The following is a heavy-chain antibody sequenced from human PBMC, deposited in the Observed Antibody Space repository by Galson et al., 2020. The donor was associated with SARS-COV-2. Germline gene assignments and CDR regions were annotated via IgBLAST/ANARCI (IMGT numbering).Heavy chain of an antibody. D-gene: IGHD6-19*01. CDR2: IFFDGSEK. V-gene: IGHV3-33*01. CDR3: ARDGQSSRGWAFDD. J-gene: IGHJ4*02. Sequence: GEYLKISCAASGFTFSDHAMHWVRQAPGKGLEWVAQIFFDGSEKYYGDSVRGRFTISRDSSKNTVYLQMNNLRVDDTAVYYCARDGQSSRGWAFDDWGQGTLLTVSS. CDR1: GFTFSDHA.